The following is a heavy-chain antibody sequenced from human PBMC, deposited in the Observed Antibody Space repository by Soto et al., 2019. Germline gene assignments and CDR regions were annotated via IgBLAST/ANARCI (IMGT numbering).Heavy chain of an antibody. D-gene: IGHD5-18*01. V-gene: IGHV4-34*01. CDR2: INHSGST. CDR3: ARAEDSYGHYYYYGMDV. CDR1: GGSFSGYY. J-gene: IGHJ6*02. Sequence: QVQLQQWGAGLLKPSETLSLTCAVYGGSFSGYYWSWIRQPPGKGLEWIGEINHSGSTNYNPSLKSRVTISVDTSKNQFSLKLSSVTAADTAVYYCARAEDSYGHYYYYGMDVWGQGTTVTVSS.